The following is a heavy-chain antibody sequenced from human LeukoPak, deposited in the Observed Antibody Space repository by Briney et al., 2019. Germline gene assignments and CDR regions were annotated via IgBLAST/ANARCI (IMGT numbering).Heavy chain of an antibody. CDR3: ARGQYGATMDAFDI. Sequence: GGSLRLSCAASEFTVSSNYMSWVRQAPGKGLEWVSVIYSGGSTYYADSVKGRFTISRDNSKNTLYLQMNSLRDEDTAVYYCARGQYGATMDAFDIWGQGTMVTVSS. CDR2: IYSGGST. D-gene: IGHD1-26*01. CDR1: EFTVSSNY. J-gene: IGHJ3*02. V-gene: IGHV3-66*01.